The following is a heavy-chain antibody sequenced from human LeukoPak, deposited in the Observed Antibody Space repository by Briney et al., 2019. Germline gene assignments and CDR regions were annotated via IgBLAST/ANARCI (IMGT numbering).Heavy chain of an antibody. D-gene: IGHD3-10*01. Sequence: SETLPLTCAVYGGSFSGYYWSWIRQPPGKGLEWIGEINHSGSTNYNPSLKSRVAISVDTSKNQFSLKLSSVTAADTAVYYCARGYYYGSGSSYYYYYYGMDVWGQGTTVTVSS. CDR3: ARGYYYGSGSSYYYYYYGMDV. CDR2: INHSGST. V-gene: IGHV4-34*01. J-gene: IGHJ6*02. CDR1: GGSFSGYY.